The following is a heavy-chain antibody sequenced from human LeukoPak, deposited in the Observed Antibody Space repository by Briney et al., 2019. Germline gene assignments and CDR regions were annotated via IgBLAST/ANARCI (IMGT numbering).Heavy chain of an antibody. Sequence: SETLSLTCTVSGGSISSYYWSWIRQPPGKGLEWIGYIYYSGSTNYNPSLKSRVTISVDTSKNQFSLKLSSVTAADTAVYYCARDTGGYEGNFDHWGQGTLVTVSS. CDR2: IYYSGST. CDR3: ARDTGGYEGNFDH. J-gene: IGHJ4*02. D-gene: IGHD5-12*01. CDR1: GGSISSYY. V-gene: IGHV4-59*01.